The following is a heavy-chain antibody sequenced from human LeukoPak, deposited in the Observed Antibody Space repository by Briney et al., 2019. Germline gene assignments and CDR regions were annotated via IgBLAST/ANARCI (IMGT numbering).Heavy chain of an antibody. D-gene: IGHD3-22*01. V-gene: IGHV1-69*13. J-gene: IGHJ4*02. CDR1: GGTFSSYA. Sequence: SVKVSCKASGGTFSSYAISWVRQAPGQGLEWMGGIIPIFGTANYAQKFQGRVTITADESTSTAYMELSSLRSEDTAVYYCAAYYDSSGYYHQNFDYWGQGTLVTVSS. CDR3: AAYYDSSGYYHQNFDY. CDR2: IIPIFGTA.